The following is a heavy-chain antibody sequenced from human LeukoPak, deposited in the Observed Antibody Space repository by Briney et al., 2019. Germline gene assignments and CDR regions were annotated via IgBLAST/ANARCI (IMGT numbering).Heavy chain of an antibody. D-gene: IGHD3-16*02. CDR2: INHSGGT. V-gene: IGHV4-34*01. CDR1: GDSFNDYY. J-gene: IGHJ4*02. Sequence: SETLSLTCTLYGDSFNDYYWSWIRQPPGKGLEWIGEINHSGGTNYNPSLWSRLTISIDTSKHQFSLRVTSMTAADTGVYFCARVSDLMISFGGVISFFDNWGQGALVTVSS. CDR3: ARVSDLMISFGGVISFFDN.